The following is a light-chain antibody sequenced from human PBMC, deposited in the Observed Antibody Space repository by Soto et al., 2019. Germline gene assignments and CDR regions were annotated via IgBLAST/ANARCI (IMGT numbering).Light chain of an antibody. V-gene: IGKV3-11*01. CDR2: EAS. CDR3: QQRYSWPPFT. J-gene: IGKJ5*01. CDR1: QYVANH. Sequence: EIVLTQSPVTLSLSPGERATLSCRASQYVANHLAWYQQRPGQTPRLVIFEASSRATGIPARFSGSGSGTDFTLTISSLEPEDFAVYYCQQRYSWPPFTFGQGTLLEIK.